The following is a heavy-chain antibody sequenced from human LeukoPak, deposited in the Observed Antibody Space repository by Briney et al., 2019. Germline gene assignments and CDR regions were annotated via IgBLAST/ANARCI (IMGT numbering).Heavy chain of an antibody. J-gene: IGHJ5*02. CDR1: GGSFSGYY. V-gene: IGHV4-34*01. Sequence: PSETLSLTCAVYGGSFSGYYWSWIRQPPGKGLEWIGEINHSGSTNYNPSLKSRVTISVDTSKNQFSLKLSSVTAADTAVYYCARGRQEDIVVVVAAKVFDRFDPWGQGTLVTVSS. D-gene: IGHD2-15*01. CDR2: INHSGST. CDR3: ARGRQEDIVVVVAAKVFDRFDP.